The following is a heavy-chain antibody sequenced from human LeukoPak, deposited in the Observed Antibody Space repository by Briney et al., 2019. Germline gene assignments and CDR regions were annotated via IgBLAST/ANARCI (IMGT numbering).Heavy chain of an antibody. J-gene: IGHJ5*02. CDR2: INPNSGGT. CDR3: ARAVAGTIPWFDP. CDR1: GYTFTGYY. Sequence: ASVKVSCKASGYTFTGYYMHWARQAPGQGLEWMGWINPNSGGTNYAQKFQGRVTMTRDTSISTAYMELSRLRSDDTAVYYCARAVAGTIPWFDPWGQGTLVTVSS. D-gene: IGHD6-19*01. V-gene: IGHV1-2*02.